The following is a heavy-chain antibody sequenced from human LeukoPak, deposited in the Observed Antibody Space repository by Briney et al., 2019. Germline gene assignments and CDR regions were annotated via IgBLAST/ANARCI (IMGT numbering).Heavy chain of an antibody. CDR1: GFTVSSYA. J-gene: IGHJ4*01. D-gene: IGHD1-26*01. V-gene: IGHV3-23*01. Sequence: GGSLRLSCAASGFTVSSYAMSWVRQAPGMGLQLVSAIDIGGGSTYSADSVKGRFTISRDNSKNTLYLQMDSPRAEDTAVYFCAEDYRGSITDWRHGPLVTGSS. CDR2: IDIGGGST. CDR3: AEDYRGSITD.